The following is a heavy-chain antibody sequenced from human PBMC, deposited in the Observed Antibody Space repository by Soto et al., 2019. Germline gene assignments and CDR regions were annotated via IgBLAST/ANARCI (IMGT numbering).Heavy chain of an antibody. CDR1: GGSFSGYY. CDR2: INHSGST. V-gene: IGHV4-34*01. Sequence: QVQLQQWGAGLLKPSEALSLTCAVYGGSFSGYYWNWIRQPPGKGLEWIGEINHSGSTNYNPSLKSRVTISVDTSNNQFSLKLSSVTAADTAVYYCARGIGYNYGYFDYWGQGTLVTVSS. D-gene: IGHD5-18*01. CDR3: ARGIGYNYGYFDY. J-gene: IGHJ4*02.